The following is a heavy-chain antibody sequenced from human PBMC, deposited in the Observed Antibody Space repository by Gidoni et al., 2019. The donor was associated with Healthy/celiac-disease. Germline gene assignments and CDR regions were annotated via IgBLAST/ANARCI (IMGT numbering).Heavy chain of an antibody. V-gene: IGHV3-9*01. Sequence: EVQLVESGGGLVQPGRSLRLSCAASGFPFDDYAMHWVRQAPGKGLEWVSGNSWNSGRIGYAGSVKGRFTISRDNAKNSLYLQMNSLRAEDTAFYYCAKELGRKGLDYWGQGTLVTVSS. D-gene: IGHD3-3*02. CDR3: AKELGRKGLDY. J-gene: IGHJ4*02. CDR2: NSWNSGRI. CDR1: GFPFDDYA.